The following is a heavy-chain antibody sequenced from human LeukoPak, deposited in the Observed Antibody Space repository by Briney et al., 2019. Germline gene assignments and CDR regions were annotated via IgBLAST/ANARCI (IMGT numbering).Heavy chain of an antibody. CDR1: GGTFSSYA. CDR2: IIPIFGTA. V-gene: IGHV1-69*05. J-gene: IGHJ6*03. Sequence: GSSVKVSCKASGGTFSSYAISWVRQAPGQGLEWMGGIIPIFGTANYAQKFQGRVTITTDESTSTAYMELSSLRSEDTAVYYCARGTGDFWSGPDYYYYMDVWGKGTTVTVSS. D-gene: IGHD3-3*01. CDR3: ARGTGDFWSGPDYYYYMDV.